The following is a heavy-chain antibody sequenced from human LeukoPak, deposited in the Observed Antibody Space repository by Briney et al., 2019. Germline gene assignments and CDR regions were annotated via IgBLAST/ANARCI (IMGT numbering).Heavy chain of an antibody. J-gene: IGHJ3*02. D-gene: IGHD2-2*01. Sequence: SVKVSCKASGGTFSSYAISWVRQAPGQGLEWMGGIIPIFGTANYAQKFQGRVTITADESTSTAYMELSSLRSEDTAVYYCAREIPSAPHQVVAFDIWGQGTMVTVSS. CDR3: AREIPSAPHQVVAFDI. CDR1: GGTFSSYA. CDR2: IIPIFGTA. V-gene: IGHV1-69*13.